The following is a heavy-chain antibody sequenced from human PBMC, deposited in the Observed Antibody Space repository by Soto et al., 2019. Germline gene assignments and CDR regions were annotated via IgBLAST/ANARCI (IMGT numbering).Heavy chain of an antibody. J-gene: IGHJ6*02. Sequence: VGSLRLSCAASGFTFSSYGMHWVRQAPGKGLEWVAVISYDGSNKYYADSVKGRFTISRGNSKNTLYLQMNSLRAEDAAVHYCAKRITIFSYYYYGMDVWGQGTTVTVSS. CDR3: AKRITIFSYYYYGMDV. CDR1: GFTFSSYG. V-gene: IGHV3-30*18. D-gene: IGHD3-3*01. CDR2: ISYDGSNK.